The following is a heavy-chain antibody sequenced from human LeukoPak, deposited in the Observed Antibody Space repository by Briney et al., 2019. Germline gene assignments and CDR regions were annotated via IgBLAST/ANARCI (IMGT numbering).Heavy chain of an antibody. D-gene: IGHD6-13*01. J-gene: IGHJ6*03. V-gene: IGHV3-30*02. CDR3: AKEGYSRGYYSYYYMDV. Sequence: SGGSLRLSCAASGFTFSSYGMYWVRQAPGKGLEWVAFIRYDGSNKYYADSVKGRFTISRDNSKNTLYVQMNSLRAEDTAVYYCAKEGYSRGYYSYYYMDVWGKGTTVTVSS. CDR1: GFTFSSYG. CDR2: IRYDGSNK.